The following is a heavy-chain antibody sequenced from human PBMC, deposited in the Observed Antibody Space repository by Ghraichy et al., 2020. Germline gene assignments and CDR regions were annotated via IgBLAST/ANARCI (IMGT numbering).Heavy chain of an antibody. J-gene: IGHJ6*02. Sequence: GGSLRLSCAASGFTFDDYAMHWVRQAPGKGLEWVSGISWNSGSIGYADSVKGRFTISRDNAKNSLYLQMNSLRAEDTALYYCAKESLYRDYYYYYGMDVWGQGTTVTVSS. CDR2: ISWNSGSI. CDR1: GFTFDDYA. V-gene: IGHV3-9*01. CDR3: AKESLYRDYYYYYGMDV. D-gene: IGHD1-14*01.